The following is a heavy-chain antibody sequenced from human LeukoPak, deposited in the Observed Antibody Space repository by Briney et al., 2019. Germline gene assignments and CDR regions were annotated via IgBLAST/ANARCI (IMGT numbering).Heavy chain of an antibody. Sequence: ASVKVSCKASGGTFSSYAISWVRQAPGQGLEWMGWISAYNGNTNYAQKLQGRVTMTTDTSTSTAYMELRSLRSDDTAVYYCARETMVRGVFDYWGQGTLVTVSS. CDR1: GGTFSSYA. J-gene: IGHJ4*02. D-gene: IGHD3-10*01. CDR3: ARETMVRGVFDY. CDR2: ISAYNGNT. V-gene: IGHV1-18*01.